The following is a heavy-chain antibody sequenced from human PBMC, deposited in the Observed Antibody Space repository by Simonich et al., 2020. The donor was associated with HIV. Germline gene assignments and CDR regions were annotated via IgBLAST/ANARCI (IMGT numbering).Heavy chain of an antibody. D-gene: IGHD3-10*01. Sequence: QVQLQQWGAGLLKPSETLSLTCAVYGGSFSGYYWSWIRQPPGKGLEWIGENNHSESTNYNPSLKSRVTISVDTSKNQFSLKLSSVTAADTAVYYCARVQYYGSGSPFFDYWGQGTLVTVSS. CDR2: NNHSEST. CDR3: ARVQYYGSGSPFFDY. J-gene: IGHJ4*02. V-gene: IGHV4-34*01. CDR1: GGSFSGYY.